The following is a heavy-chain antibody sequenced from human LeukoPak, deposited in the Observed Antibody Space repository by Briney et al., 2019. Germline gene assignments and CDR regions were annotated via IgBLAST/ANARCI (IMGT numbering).Heavy chain of an antibody. CDR2: MYSGGDT. CDR3: ARDAPRVPAAGVLAS. J-gene: IGHJ5*02. V-gene: IGHV3-53*01. CDR1: GFTVSDSY. D-gene: IGHD6-13*01. Sequence: GGSLRLSCAASGFTVSDSYMSWVRQAPGKGLEWVSVMYSGGDTYYADSVKGRFTFSRDISKNTLYLQMNGLRTEDTAMYYCARDAPRVPAAGVLASWGQGTLVTVSS.